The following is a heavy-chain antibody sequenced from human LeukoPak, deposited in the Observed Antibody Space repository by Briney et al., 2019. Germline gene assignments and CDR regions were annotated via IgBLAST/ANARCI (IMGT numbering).Heavy chain of an antibody. CDR1: GFTFSSYG. D-gene: IGHD1-26*01. CDR2: ISYDGSNK. V-gene: IGHV3-30*03. Sequence: GGSLRLSCAASGFTFSSYGMHWVRQAPGKGLEWVAVISYDGSNKYYADSVKGRFTISRDNSKNTLYLQMNSLRAEDTAVYYCCGSFTGGFDYWGQGTLVTVSS. CDR3: CGSFTGGFDY. J-gene: IGHJ4*02.